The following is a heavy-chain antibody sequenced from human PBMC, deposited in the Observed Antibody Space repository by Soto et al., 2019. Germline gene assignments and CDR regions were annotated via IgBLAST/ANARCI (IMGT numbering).Heavy chain of an antibody. CDR1: GYTFTSFD. V-gene: IGHV1-8*01. J-gene: IGHJ5*02. CDR2: MNPNSGNT. Sequence: ASVKVSCKASGYTFTSFDINWVRQASGQGLEWMGWMNPNSGNTIYAQKFQGRVTMTRNTSINTAYMELSSLRSDDTALYYCARVVLPSSYQINWSGPWGQGTPVTVSS. CDR3: ARVVLPSSYQINWSGP. D-gene: IGHD2-2*01.